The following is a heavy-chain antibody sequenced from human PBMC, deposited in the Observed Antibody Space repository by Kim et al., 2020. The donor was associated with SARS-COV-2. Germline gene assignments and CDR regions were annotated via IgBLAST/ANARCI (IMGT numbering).Heavy chain of an antibody. CDR2: VYHSGTT. D-gene: IGHD3-22*01. J-gene: IGHJ4*02. V-gene: IGHV4-39*01. CDR3: ARLPHDSSGYVDC. Sequence: SETLSLTCAVTGGSISSSFNYWGWIRQPPGKGLEWIGSVYHSGTTYDSPSIKSRVTVSVDTSKNAFSLKVTSVTAADTAVYFCARLPHDSSGYVDCWGQGVLVTVSS. CDR1: GGSISSSFNY.